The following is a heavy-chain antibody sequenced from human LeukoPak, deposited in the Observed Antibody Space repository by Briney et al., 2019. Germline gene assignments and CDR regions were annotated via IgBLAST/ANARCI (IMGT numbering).Heavy chain of an antibody. Sequence: GGSLRLSCAASGFTVSSNYMSWVRQAPGKGLEWVSVIYSGGSTYYADSVKGRFTTSRDNAKNSLSLQLNSLRVEDTAVYYCARGHYDVLAASYKWTPDYWGQGTLVTVSS. CDR1: GFTVSSNY. CDR2: IYSGGST. CDR3: ARGHYDVLAASYKWTPDY. D-gene: IGHD3-9*01. J-gene: IGHJ4*02. V-gene: IGHV3-66*01.